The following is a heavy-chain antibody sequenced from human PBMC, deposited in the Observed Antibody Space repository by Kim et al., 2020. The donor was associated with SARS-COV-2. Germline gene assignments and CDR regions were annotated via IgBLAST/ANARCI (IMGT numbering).Heavy chain of an antibody. CDR3: AKECCNIGNCRFCFDC. J-gene: IGHJ4*01. Sequence: GGSLRLSCAASGFTFNNFGMHWVRQAPGKGLEWVAVVSSDGGTTYYADSVKGRFTISRDNSRNTLYVQMNSLRPEDTAMYYCAKECCNIGNCRFCFDCWGQGTLVTVSS. V-gene: IGHV3-30*18. CDR1: GFTFNNFG. D-gene: IGHD2-15*01. CDR2: VSSDGGTT.